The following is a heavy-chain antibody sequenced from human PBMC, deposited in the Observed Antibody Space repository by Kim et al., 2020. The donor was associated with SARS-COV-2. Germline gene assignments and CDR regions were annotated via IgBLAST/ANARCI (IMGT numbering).Heavy chain of an antibody. CDR3: ARPGDGSTSDYYYYGMDV. D-gene: IGHD2-2*01. CDR1: GFTFSSYA. V-gene: IGHV3-30-3*01. Sequence: GGSLRLSCAASGFTFSSYAMHWVRQAPGKGLEWVAVITYDGSNKYYADSVKGRFTISIDNSKNTLYLQMNSLRAEDTAVYYCARPGDGSTSDYYYYGMDVWGQGTTVTVSS. CDR2: ITYDGSNK. J-gene: IGHJ6*02.